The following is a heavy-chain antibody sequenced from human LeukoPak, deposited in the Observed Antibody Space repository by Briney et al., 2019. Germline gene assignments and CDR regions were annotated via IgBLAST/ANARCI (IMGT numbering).Heavy chain of an antibody. CDR1: GGSISSRSYY. D-gene: IGHD5-18*01. Sequence: SETLSLTCTVSGGSISSRSYYWGWIRQPPGKGLEWIGNIYYSGGTYYNPSLKSRVTISVDTSKNQFSLKLTSVTAADTAVYYCARNGGYDQDVWGQGTTVTVSS. J-gene: IGHJ6*02. CDR2: IYYSGGT. CDR3: ARNGGYDQDV. V-gene: IGHV4-39*07.